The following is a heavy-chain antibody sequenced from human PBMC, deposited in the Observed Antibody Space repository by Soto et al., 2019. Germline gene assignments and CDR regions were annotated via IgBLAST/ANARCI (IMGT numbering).Heavy chain of an antibody. CDR2: IYWNDDK. CDR3: AHRLISYDSSGYYYSDFDY. CDR1: GFSLSTSGVG. J-gene: IGHJ4*02. V-gene: IGHV2-5*01. D-gene: IGHD3-22*01. Sequence: GSGPTLVNPTQTLTLTCTFSGFSLSTSGVGVGWIRQPPGKALEWLALIYWNDDKRYSPSLKSRLTITKDTSKNQVVLTMTNMDPVDTATYYCAHRLISYDSSGYYYSDFDYWGQGTLVTVSS.